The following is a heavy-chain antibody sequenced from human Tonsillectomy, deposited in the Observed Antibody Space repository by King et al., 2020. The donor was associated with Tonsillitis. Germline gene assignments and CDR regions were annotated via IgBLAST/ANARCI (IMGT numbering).Heavy chain of an antibody. CDR1: GFTFSSYS. Sequence: VQLVESGGGLVKPGGSLRLSCAASGFTFSSYSMNWVRQSPGKGLEWVSSISSSSSYIYYADSVKGRFAISRDNAKHSLYLQMHSLRAEDTAVYYCARDCSGGICYPYYYGMDVWGQVTTVTVSS. J-gene: IGHJ6*02. CDR2: ISSSSSYI. V-gene: IGHV3-21*01. CDR3: ARDCSGGICYPYYYGMDV. D-gene: IGHD2-15*01.